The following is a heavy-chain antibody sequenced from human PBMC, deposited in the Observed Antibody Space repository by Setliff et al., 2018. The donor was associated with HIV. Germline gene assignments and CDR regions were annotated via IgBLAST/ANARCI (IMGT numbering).Heavy chain of an antibody. J-gene: IGHJ6*02. V-gene: IGHV4-61*09. Sequence: SETLSLTCTVSGASISSGSYYWTWIRQPAGKGLEWIGHIHTSGSTNYNPPLKSRVTISVDTSKNQFSLKLSSMTAADTAVYYCARVEAPGRGATYGMDVWGQGTTVTVSS. CDR1: GASISSGSYY. D-gene: IGHD3-10*01. CDR3: ARVEAPGRGATYGMDV. CDR2: IHTSGST.